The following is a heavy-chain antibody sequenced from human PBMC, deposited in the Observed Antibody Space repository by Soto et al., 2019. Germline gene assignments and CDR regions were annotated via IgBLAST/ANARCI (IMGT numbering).Heavy chain of an antibody. CDR3: ERVWYNWIYWYFDL. CDR2: IYYSGST. CDR1: GCSISSYY. J-gene: IGHJ2*01. V-gene: IGHV4-59*01. Sequence: PSETLSLACTVSGCSISSYYCSWIRQPPGTGLEWIGYIYYSGSTNYNPPLKSRVTISVDPSKNQFSLKLSSVTAADTAVYYCERVWYNWIYWYFDLWGSATLVTVSS. D-gene: IGHD1-20*01.